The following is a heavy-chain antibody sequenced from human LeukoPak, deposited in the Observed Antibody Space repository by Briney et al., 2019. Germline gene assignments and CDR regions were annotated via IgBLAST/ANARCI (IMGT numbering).Heavy chain of an antibody. Sequence: SETLSLTCTVSGGSISSYYWSWIRQPAGKGLEWIGRIYTSGSTNYNPSLKSRVTMSVDTSKNQFSLKLSSVTAADTAVYYCARVGRSPLLFIYWYFDLWGRGTLVTVSS. D-gene: IGHD3-9*01. V-gene: IGHV4-4*07. CDR1: GGSISSYY. CDR2: IYTSGST. J-gene: IGHJ2*01. CDR3: ARVGRSPLLFIYWYFDL.